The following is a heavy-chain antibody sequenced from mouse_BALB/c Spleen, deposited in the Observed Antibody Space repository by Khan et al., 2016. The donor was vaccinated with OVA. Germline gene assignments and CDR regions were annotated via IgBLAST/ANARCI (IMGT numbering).Heavy chain of an antibody. J-gene: IGHJ3*01. D-gene: IGHD2-14*01. CDR1: GDSITSGY. V-gene: IGHV3-8*02. Sequence: EVQLQESGPSLVKPSQTLSLTCSVTGDSITSGYWSWIRKFPGTKLEYMGYMIYTGYTDYNPSLKSRIAITRHTSKNKYYLQLNSGTTEDTATYYCARSTYRYAFAYWGQGTLVTVSA. CDR3: ARSTYRYAFAY. CDR2: MIYTGYT.